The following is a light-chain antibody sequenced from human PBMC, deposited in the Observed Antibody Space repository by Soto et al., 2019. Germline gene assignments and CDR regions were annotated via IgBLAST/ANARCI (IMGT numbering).Light chain of an antibody. CDR3: SSYSSSSTLVL. V-gene: IGLV2-14*03. CDR1: SSDVGGYNY. Sequence: QSALTQPASVSGSPGQSITISCTGTSSDVGGYNYVSWYQQHPGKAPKLMISDVSHRPSGVSNRFSGSKSGNTASLTISGLQPEDEADYYCSSYSSSSTLVLFGGGTKLTVL. J-gene: IGLJ2*01. CDR2: DVS.